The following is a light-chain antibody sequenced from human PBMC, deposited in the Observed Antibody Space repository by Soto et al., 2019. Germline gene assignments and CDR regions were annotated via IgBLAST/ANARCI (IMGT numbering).Light chain of an antibody. CDR1: RDIRKY. V-gene: IGKV1-33*01. Sequence: DIQMTQSPSSLSASVGDRVTITCQSRRDIRKYLNWYQQKPGKAPRLLIFEASNLETGVPLRFSGRGSGTNVTLTITSLQPEDFATYYCQQYIDVPRTFGQGTKVEVK. J-gene: IGKJ1*01. CDR2: EAS. CDR3: QQYIDVPRT.